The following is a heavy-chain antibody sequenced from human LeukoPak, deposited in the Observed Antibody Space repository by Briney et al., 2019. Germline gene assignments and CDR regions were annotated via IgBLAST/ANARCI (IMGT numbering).Heavy chain of an antibody. CDR2: IGGRDDRT. Sequence: GGSLRLSCAASGFTFAGHTMTWLRQAPGKGLEWVSIIGGRDDRTYYADSVEGRFTISRDNSKNILYLQMSSLRAEDPAVYYCAKDPNPFYDYKWGQGTLVTVSS. CDR3: AKDPNPFYDYK. V-gene: IGHV3-23*01. J-gene: IGHJ4*02. CDR1: GFTFAGHT. D-gene: IGHD5/OR15-5a*01.